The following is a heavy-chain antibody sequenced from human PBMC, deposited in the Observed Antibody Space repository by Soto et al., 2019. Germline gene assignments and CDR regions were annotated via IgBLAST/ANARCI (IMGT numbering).Heavy chain of an antibody. Sequence: QVQLQQWGAGLLKPSETLSLTCAVYGGSFSGYYWCWIRQPPGQGLEWIGEINHSGSTNYNPSLKSRVTISVDTYKNQFSLKLSSVTAADTAVDYCARVAPVPYSSGGDIWGQGTMVTVSS. CDR1: GGSFSGYY. J-gene: IGHJ3*02. CDR3: ARVAPVPYSSGGDI. V-gene: IGHV4-34*01. CDR2: INHSGST. D-gene: IGHD6-25*01.